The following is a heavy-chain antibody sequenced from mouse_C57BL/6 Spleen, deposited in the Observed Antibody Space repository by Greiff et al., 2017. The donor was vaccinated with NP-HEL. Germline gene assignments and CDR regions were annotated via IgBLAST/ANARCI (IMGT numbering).Heavy chain of an antibody. V-gene: IGHV1-9*01. CDR3: ARCGYKGGRWFAY. CDR1: GYTFTGYW. CDR2: ILPGSGST. Sequence: QVQLQQSGAELMKPGASVKLSCKATGYTFTGYWIEWVKQRPGHGLEWIGEILPGSGSTNYNEKFKGKATFTADTSSNTAYMQRRSLTTEDSAIYYCARCGYKGGRWFAYWGQGTLVTVSA. J-gene: IGHJ3*01. D-gene: IGHD1-3*01.